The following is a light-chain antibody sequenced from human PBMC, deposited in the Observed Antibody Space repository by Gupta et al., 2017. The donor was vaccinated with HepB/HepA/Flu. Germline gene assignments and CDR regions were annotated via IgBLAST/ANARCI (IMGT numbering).Light chain of an antibody. Sequence: QSVLTPPTSGSGDPGQRVPISCTGSKSNVGAGFNVQWYQHFPRTAPRLLINSHNSRPSGVPDRFSVSKSGTSASLAINGLQAEDEADYYCQSDDNSLRGWVFGGGTELTVL. V-gene: IGLV1-40*01. CDR1: KSNVGAGFN. CDR3: QSDDNSLRGWV. J-gene: IGLJ3*02. CDR2: SHN.